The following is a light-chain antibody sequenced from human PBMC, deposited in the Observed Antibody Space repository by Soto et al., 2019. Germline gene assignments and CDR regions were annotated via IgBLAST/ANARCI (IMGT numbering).Light chain of an antibody. CDR3: HQYGSSFT. CDR2: GAS. V-gene: IGKV3-20*01. J-gene: IGKJ5*01. Sequence: EIVLTQSPGTLSLSPGERATLSCRASQSVDNNYLAWYRQKPGQGTRLLIYGASTRLTGIPDRFSGSGSGTDFTLTNTRLEPEDFAVYYCHQYGSSFTFGHGTRLDIK. CDR1: QSVDNNY.